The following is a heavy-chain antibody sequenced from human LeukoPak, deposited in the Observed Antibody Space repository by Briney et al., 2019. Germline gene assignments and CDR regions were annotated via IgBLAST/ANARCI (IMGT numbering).Heavy chain of an antibody. D-gene: IGHD2-15*01. Sequence: GGSMRLSCAASGLAFSAYKMHWVRQAPQKGLVWVSRISTDGYTTDYADFVQGRFTASRDNTKNTWSLEMNSLRAEDTAVYYCVVGGSPGYWGQGTLVTVSS. J-gene: IGHJ4*02. CDR2: ISTDGYTT. CDR3: VVGGSPGY. V-gene: IGHV3-74*01. CDR1: GLAFSAYK.